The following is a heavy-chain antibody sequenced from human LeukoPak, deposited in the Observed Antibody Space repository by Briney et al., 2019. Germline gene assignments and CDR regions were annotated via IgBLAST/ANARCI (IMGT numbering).Heavy chain of an antibody. CDR1: GGSISSGSYY. V-gene: IGHV4-61*02. Sequence: SGTLSLTCTVSGGSISSGSYYWSWIRLPAGKGLEWIGRISTSGSTNYSPSLKSRVTISLDTSKNQISLQLSSVTAADTAVYYCARRKVYYDSSGYRRYFDYWGQGTLVTVSS. CDR3: ARRKVYYDSSGYRRYFDY. D-gene: IGHD3-22*01. J-gene: IGHJ4*02. CDR2: ISTSGST.